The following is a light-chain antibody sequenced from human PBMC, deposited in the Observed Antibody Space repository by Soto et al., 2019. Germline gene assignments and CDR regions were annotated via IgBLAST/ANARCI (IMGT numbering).Light chain of an antibody. CDR1: QDISTY. Sequence: DSQLTQSPSFLSASVGDRVTITCRASQDISTYLAWYQQKPGKAPNLLIYTAFTLQSGVPSRFSGRGSGTEFTLTPSSLQPEDFATYYCQQLHSYPVTFGQGTRLEI. V-gene: IGKV1-9*01. CDR2: TAF. CDR3: QQLHSYPVT. J-gene: IGKJ5*01.